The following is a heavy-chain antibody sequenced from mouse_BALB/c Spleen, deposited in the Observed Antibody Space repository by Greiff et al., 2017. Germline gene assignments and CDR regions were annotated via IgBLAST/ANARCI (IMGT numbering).Heavy chain of an antibody. J-gene: IGHJ3*01. CDR2: INPSTGYT. Sequence: VQLQQSGAELVRPGASVTLSCKASGYTFTSYWMHWVKQRPGQGLEWIGYINPSTGYTEYNQKFKDKATLTADKSSSTAYMQLSSLTSEDSAVYYCARSTYDYDGFAYWGQGTLVTVSA. CDR3: ARSTYDYDGFAY. V-gene: IGHV1-7*01. CDR1: GYTFTSYW. D-gene: IGHD2-4*01.